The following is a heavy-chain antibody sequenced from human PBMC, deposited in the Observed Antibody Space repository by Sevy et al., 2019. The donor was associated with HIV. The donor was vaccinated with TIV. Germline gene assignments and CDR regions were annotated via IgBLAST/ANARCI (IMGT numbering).Heavy chain of an antibody. CDR1: GITLTPYW. Sequence: GGSLRLSCAASGITLTPYWMHWVRQVPGKGLVWVSRINSDGSSTSYAKSVKGRFTISRDNGKNTRYLQMKSLRVEDTAVYFCSRGLYYYDMRGHQEPGDYWGQGVLVTVSS. J-gene: IGHJ4*02. V-gene: IGHV3-74*01. D-gene: IGHD3-22*01. CDR2: INSDGSST. CDR3: SRGLYYYDMRGHQEPGDY.